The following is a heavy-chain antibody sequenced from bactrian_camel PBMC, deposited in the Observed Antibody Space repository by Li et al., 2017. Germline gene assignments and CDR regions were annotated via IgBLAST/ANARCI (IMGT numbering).Heavy chain of an antibody. V-gene: IGHV3S63*01. CDR2: IATGSGNT. D-gene: IGHD2*01. CDR1: AYTPANVR. J-gene: IGHJ6*01. CDR3: AARGPYCYTKLSVRDFTY. Sequence: VQLVESGGGSVQAGGSLRLSCAFDAYTPANVRMAWFRQAPGKEREGVARIATGSGNTYYADSVKGRFTISQDNAKNTVYLQMNSLKPEDTAMYYCAARGPYCYTKLSVRDFTYWGQGTQVTVS.